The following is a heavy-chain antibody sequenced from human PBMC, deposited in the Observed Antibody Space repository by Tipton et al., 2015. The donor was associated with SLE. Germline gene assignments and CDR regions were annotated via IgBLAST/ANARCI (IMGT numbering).Heavy chain of an antibody. Sequence: TLSLTCAVYGGSFTGYYCSWIRQSPGKGLEWIGEINHSGGTNYNPSLKSRVTISIDTSKNQFSLKLSSVTAADTAVYYCARRGRQPPYYYYGMDVWGQGTTVTVSS. CDR1: GGSFTGYY. D-gene: IGHD3-10*01. CDR3: ARRGRQPPYYYYGMDV. CDR2: INHSGGT. V-gene: IGHV4-34*01. J-gene: IGHJ6*02.